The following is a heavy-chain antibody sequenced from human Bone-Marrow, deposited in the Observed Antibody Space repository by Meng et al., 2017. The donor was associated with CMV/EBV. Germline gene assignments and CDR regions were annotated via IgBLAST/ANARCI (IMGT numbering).Heavy chain of an antibody. J-gene: IGHJ5*01. CDR3: AKAAVFEKIVVVQTAIDS. V-gene: IGHV3-21*04. Sequence: GGSLRLSCAASGFTFKTYTMNWVRQAPGQGLEWVSSISATSSSIYYADSVKGRFTISRDNAKNTLFLQMNSLRVEDTAMYYCAKAAVFEKIVVVQTAIDSWGRGTLVTVSS. CDR2: ISATSSSI. D-gene: IGHD2-15*01. CDR1: GFTFKTYT.